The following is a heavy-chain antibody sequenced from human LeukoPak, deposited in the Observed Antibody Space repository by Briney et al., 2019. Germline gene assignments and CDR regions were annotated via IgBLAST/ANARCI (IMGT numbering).Heavy chain of an antibody. CDR3: ARTTYYYDSSGYHAANAFDI. CDR1: GFTFSSYS. Sequence: PGGSLRLSCAASGFTFSSYSMNWVRQAPGKGLEWVSSISSSSSYIYYADSVKGRFTISRDNAKNSLYLQMNSLRAEDTAVYYCARTTYYYDSSGYHAANAFDIWGQGTMVTVSS. J-gene: IGHJ3*02. D-gene: IGHD3-22*01. V-gene: IGHV3-21*01. CDR2: ISSSSSYI.